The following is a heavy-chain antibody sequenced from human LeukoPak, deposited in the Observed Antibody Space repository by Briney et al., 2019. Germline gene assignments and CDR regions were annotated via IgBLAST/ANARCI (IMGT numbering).Heavy chain of an antibody. D-gene: IGHD5-18*01. CDR3: AKDRGYSYGYDYYGMDV. J-gene: IGHJ6*02. Sequence: GGSLRLSCAASGFTFSSHAMSWVRQAPGKGLDWVSGISHSGGSTHYADSVKGRFTISRDNSKSTLYLQMNNLRAEDTAVYYCAKDRGYSYGYDYYGMDVWGQGTTVTVSS. CDR2: ISHSGGST. V-gene: IGHV3-23*01. CDR1: GFTFSSHA.